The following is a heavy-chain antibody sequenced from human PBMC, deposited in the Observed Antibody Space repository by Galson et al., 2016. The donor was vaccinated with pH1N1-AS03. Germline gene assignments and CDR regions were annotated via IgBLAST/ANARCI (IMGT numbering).Heavy chain of an antibody. CDR3: ARGVVDCSGPACSGTLRFDP. J-gene: IGHJ5*02. D-gene: IGHD2-15*01. Sequence: SVKVSCKASGYTFTTYDINWVRQAPGQGPEWMGWMNPGSGNTGYAPSFQGRVTITRDTSISTAYMELSSLRSEDTAVYYCARGVVDCSGPACSGTLRFDPWGQGTLVTVSS. CDR1: GYTFTTYD. V-gene: IGHV1-8*03. CDR2: MNPGSGNT.